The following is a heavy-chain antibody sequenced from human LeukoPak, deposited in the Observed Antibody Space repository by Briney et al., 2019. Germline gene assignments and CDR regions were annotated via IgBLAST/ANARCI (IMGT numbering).Heavy chain of an antibody. Sequence: ASETLSLTCTVSGGSISSGGYSWSWIRQHPGKGLEWIGYIYYSGSTYYNPPLKSRVTISVDTSKNQFSLKLSSVTAADTAVYYCASRYCSSTSCSINWFDPWGQGTLVTVSS. V-gene: IGHV4-31*03. CDR1: GGSISSGGYS. CDR3: ASRYCSSTSCSINWFDP. CDR2: IYYSGST. D-gene: IGHD2-2*01. J-gene: IGHJ5*02.